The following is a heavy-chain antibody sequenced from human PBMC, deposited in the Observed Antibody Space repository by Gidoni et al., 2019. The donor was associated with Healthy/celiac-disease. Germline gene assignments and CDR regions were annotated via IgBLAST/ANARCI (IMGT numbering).Heavy chain of an antibody. CDR2: IYHSGST. V-gene: IGHV4-38-2*02. Sequence: QVQLQESGPGLVKPSETLSLTCAVSGYSISSGYYWGWIRQPPGKGLEWIGSIYHSGSTYYNPSLKSRVTISVDTSKNQFSLKLSSVTAADTAVYYCARDLSGSYYNWFDPWGQGTLVTVSS. J-gene: IGHJ5*02. D-gene: IGHD1-26*01. CDR3: ARDLSGSYYNWFDP. CDR1: GYSISSGYY.